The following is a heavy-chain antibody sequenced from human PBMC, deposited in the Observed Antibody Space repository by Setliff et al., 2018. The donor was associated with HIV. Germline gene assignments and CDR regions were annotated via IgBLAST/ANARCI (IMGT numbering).Heavy chain of an antibody. J-gene: IGHJ4*02. V-gene: IGHV3-33*06. CDR1: RFTFNSYG. D-gene: IGHD3-3*01. CDR3: VKDVLKFWSGSGALDF. Sequence: PGGSLRLSCAASRFTFNSYGMHWVRQAPGKGLEWVALIWYDASKKEYADSVKGRFNILRDDSKKTAYLQMNSLRDEDTAVYYCVKDVLKFWSGSGALDFWGPGTLVTVSS. CDR2: IWYDASKK.